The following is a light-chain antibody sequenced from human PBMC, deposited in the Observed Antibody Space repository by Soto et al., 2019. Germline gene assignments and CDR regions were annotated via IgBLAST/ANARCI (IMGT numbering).Light chain of an antibody. CDR3: QQSYSITWT. CDR1: QGISTY. Sequence: DIQMTQSPSSLSASVGDRVTITCRASQGISTYLNWYQQKPGKAPKLLIYAASSLQSGVPSRFSGSGSETDFTLTISSMQPEDFATYSCQQSYSITWTFGQGTKVGIK. V-gene: IGKV1-39*01. J-gene: IGKJ1*01. CDR2: AAS.